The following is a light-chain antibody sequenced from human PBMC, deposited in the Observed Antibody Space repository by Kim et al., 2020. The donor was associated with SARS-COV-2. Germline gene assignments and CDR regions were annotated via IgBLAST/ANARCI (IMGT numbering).Light chain of an antibody. Sequence: IQLTQSPSSLSASVGDRVTITCRASQGISSSLAWYQQKPGKAPKPLIYAASSLQSGVPSRFSGSGSGTDFTLTINCLQPEDFATYYCQQFSDFPRTFGQGTKVDIK. CDR3: QQFSDFPRT. J-gene: IGKJ1*01. CDR1: QGISSS. V-gene: IGKV1-9*01. CDR2: AAS.